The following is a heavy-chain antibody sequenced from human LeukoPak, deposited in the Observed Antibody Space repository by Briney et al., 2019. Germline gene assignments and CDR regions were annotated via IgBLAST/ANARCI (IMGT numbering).Heavy chain of an antibody. CDR1: GFTFSSYA. J-gene: IGHJ3*02. CDR2: ISGSGGTT. Sequence: GGSLRLSCAASGFTFSSYAMSWVRQAPGKGLEWVSGISGSGGTTYYADSVKGRFTIYRDNSKNTLYLQMNSLRAEDTALYYCAKETASGYGAFDIWGQGTIVTVSS. D-gene: IGHD3-22*01. CDR3: AKETASGYGAFDI. V-gene: IGHV3-23*01.